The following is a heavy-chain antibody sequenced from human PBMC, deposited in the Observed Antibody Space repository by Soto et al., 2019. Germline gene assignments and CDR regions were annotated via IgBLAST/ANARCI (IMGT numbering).Heavy chain of an antibody. D-gene: IGHD6-6*01. J-gene: IGHJ6*02. CDR1: GFTFSSYG. V-gene: IGHV3-30*03. CDR2: ISYDGSNK. Sequence: GGSLRLSCAASGFTFSSYGMHWVRQAPGKGLEWVAVISYDGSNKYYADSVKGRFTISRDNSKNTLYLQMNSLRAEDTAVYYCAAEYSSSSWYYYYYGMDVWGQGTTVTVSS. CDR3: AAEYSSSSWYYYYYGMDV.